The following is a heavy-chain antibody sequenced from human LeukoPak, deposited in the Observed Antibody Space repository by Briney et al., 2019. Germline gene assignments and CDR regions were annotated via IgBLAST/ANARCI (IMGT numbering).Heavy chain of an antibody. V-gene: IGHV4-59*01. CDR2: VYYNGNT. Sequence: SETLSLTCTVSDGSINYYYWSWIRQPPGKGLEWIWFVYYNGNTNYNASLKSRVSLSVDTSKNQFSLRLNSVTAADTAVYYCARHYCTGDNCYYLDYWGQGTLVTVSS. D-gene: IGHD2-8*02. CDR1: DGSINYYY. CDR3: ARHYCTGDNCYYLDY. J-gene: IGHJ4*02.